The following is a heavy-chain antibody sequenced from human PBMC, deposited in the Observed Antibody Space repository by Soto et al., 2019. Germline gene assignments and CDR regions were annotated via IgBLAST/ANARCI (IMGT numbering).Heavy chain of an antibody. J-gene: IGHJ4*02. V-gene: IGHV1-69*12. CDR2: IIPIFGTT. D-gene: IGHD3-10*01. CDR3: VRGTYGSYFFDY. CDR1: GGTFSTYT. Sequence: QVQLVQSGAEVKKPGSSMKVSCKASGGTFSTYTISWLRQAPGQGLEWMGDIIPIFGTTNYAQSFQGRVTITADESTSTAYMELSSLTSEDTAVYYCVRGTYGSYFFDYWGQGTLVTVSS.